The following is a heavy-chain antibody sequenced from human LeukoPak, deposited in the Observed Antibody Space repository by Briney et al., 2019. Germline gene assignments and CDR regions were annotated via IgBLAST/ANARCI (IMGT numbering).Heavy chain of an antibody. Sequence: TGRSLRLACAASGFTFSSYAMSWVRQAPGKGLEWVSAISGSGGSTYYADSVKGRFTISTNNSKHTPNLQMNSLRAEGTAVYYCAKVLSDSSEYYFDYWGQGTLVTVSS. CDR2: ISGSGGST. V-gene: IGHV3-23*01. CDR3: AKVLSDSSEYYFDY. D-gene: IGHD3-22*01. CDR1: GFTFSSYA. J-gene: IGHJ4*02.